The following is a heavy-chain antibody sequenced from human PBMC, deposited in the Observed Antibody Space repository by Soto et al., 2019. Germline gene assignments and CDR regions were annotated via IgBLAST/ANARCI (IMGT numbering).Heavy chain of an antibody. CDR2: IFYSGGT. Sequence: SETLSLTCTVSGDSISTYYWSWIRQPPGKGLQWIGYIFYSGGTAYNPSLKSRVTISLDMSKKQISLKLSSVTTADTATSFCASLQLVQKVIDYWGQGTLVTVSS. CDR1: GDSISTYY. J-gene: IGHJ4*02. CDR3: ASLQLVQKVIDY. D-gene: IGHD1-1*01. V-gene: IGHV4-59*01.